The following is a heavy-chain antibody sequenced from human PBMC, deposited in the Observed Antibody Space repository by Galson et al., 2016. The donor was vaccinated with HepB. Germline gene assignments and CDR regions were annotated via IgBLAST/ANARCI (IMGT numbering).Heavy chain of an antibody. J-gene: IGHJ4*02. V-gene: IGHV2-5*02. Sequence: PALVKPIQTLTLTCSLSGFSLSTDGVAVAWIRQPPGKALEWLALIYSDDDKRYNPSLESRLTIVQDKSKNQVVLTMTNVSPVDTGTYFCAASPRGWLQHDFWGQGTLVTVAS. CDR2: IYSDDDK. D-gene: IGHD5-24*01. CDR1: GFSLSTDGVA. CDR3: AASPRGWLQHDF.